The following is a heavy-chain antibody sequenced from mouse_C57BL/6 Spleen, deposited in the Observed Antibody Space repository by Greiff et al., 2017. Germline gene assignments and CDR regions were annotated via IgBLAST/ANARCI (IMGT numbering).Heavy chain of an antibody. D-gene: IGHD1-1*01. CDR1: GFTFTDYY. CDR2: IRNKANGYTT. V-gene: IGHV7-3*01. Sequence: EVQVVESGGGLVQPGGSLSLSCAASGFTFTDYYMSWVRQPPGKALEWLGFIRNKANGYTTEYSASVKGRFTISRDNSQSILYLQMNALRAEDSATYYCASYYYGSSYGAMDYWGQGTSVTVSS. J-gene: IGHJ4*01. CDR3: ASYYYGSSYGAMDY.